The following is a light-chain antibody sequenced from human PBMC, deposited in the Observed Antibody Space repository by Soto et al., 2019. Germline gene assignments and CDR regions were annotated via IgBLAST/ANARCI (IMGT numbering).Light chain of an antibody. J-gene: IGKJ1*01. CDR1: QSVSNN. Sequence: EIVMTQSPATLSVSPGERATLSCRASQSVSNNLAWYQKKPGQAPRLLIYGASTRANGIPAMFSGSGSGTEFTLTISSLQSEDFAFYYCQQYNNWWTFGQGTRVDIK. CDR2: GAS. CDR3: QQYNNWWT. V-gene: IGKV3-15*01.